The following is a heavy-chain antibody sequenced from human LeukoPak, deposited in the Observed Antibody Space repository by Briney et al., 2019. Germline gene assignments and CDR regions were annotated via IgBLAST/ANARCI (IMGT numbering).Heavy chain of an antibody. J-gene: IGHJ6*03. V-gene: IGHV1-58*02. Sequence: SVKVSCKASGFTLTSSAMQWVRQARGQRLEWIGWIVVGSGNTNYAQKFQERVTITRDMSTSTAYMELSSLRSEDTAVYYCAADSDYGDYVYYMDVWGKGTTVTVSS. CDR2: IVVGSGNT. CDR3: AADSDYGDYVYYMDV. D-gene: IGHD4-17*01. CDR1: GFTLTSSA.